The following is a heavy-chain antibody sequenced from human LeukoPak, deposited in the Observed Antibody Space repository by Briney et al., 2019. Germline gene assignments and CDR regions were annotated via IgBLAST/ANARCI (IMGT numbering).Heavy chain of an antibody. CDR1: GLIFSDEY. CDR3: AKDRAMIREDYYMDV. J-gene: IGHJ6*03. Sequence: GGSLRLSCAVSGLIFSDEYMSWIRQPPGKGLEWVAHITRDGSGTYYVDSVKGRFTISRDNSKKSLYLQMNSLRIEDTALYYCAKDRAMIREDYYMDVWGKGTTVTVSS. CDR2: ITRDGSGT. V-gene: IGHV3-43*02. D-gene: IGHD3-10*01.